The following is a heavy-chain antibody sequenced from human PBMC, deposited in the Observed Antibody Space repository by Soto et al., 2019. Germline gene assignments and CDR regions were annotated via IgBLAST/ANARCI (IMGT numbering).Heavy chain of an antibody. V-gene: IGHV4-34*01. CDR1: GGSFSGYF. Sequence: QVQLQQWGAGLLKPSETLSLTCAVYGGSFSGYFWNWIRQPPGKGLEWIGEINHSGSTNYNPSLKRPGHIFGRHFQDPVLPKADLGDGAGQAFVFWSGGRPPICSGGSCYSGRDYWGQGTLVTVSS. CDR3: SGGRPPICSGGSCYSGRDY. J-gene: IGHJ4*02. CDR2: INHSGST. D-gene: IGHD2-15*01.